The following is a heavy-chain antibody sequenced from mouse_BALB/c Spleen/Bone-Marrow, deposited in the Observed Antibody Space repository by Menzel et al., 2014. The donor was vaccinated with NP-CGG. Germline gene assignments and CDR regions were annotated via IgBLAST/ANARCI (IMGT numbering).Heavy chain of an antibody. J-gene: IGHJ3*01. CDR1: GFTFSSFG. D-gene: IGHD2-1*01. Sequence: EVQGVESGGGLVQPGGSRKLSCAASGFTFSSFGMHWVRQAPEKGLEWVAYISSGSSTIYYADTVKGRFTISRDNPKNTLFLQMTSLRSEDTAMYYCAREGNYAWFAYWGQGTLVTVSA. V-gene: IGHV5-17*02. CDR2: ISSGSSTI. CDR3: AREGNYAWFAY.